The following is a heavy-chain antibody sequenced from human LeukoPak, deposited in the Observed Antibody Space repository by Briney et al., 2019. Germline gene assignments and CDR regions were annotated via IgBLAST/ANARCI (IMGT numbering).Heavy chain of an antibody. CDR1: GFTFSNAW. Sequence: GGSLRLSCAASGFTFSNAWMSWVRQAPGKGLEWVGRIKSKTDGGAAEYAAPVKGRFTISRDDSRNTLYLQMNSLKTDDTAVYYCTTEYTAYYYDSSGYYYWGQGTLVTVSS. V-gene: IGHV3-15*01. D-gene: IGHD3-22*01. CDR2: IKSKTDGGAA. CDR3: TTEYTAYYYDSSGYYY. J-gene: IGHJ4*02.